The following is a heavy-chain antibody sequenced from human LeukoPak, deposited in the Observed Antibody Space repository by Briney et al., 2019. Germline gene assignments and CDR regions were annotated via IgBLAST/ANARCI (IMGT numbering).Heavy chain of an antibody. D-gene: IGHD5-12*01. J-gene: IGHJ4*02. Sequence: GGSLRLSCAASGFTFSSYGMNWVRQAPGKGLEWVSSISTSSSYIYYADSMKGRFTISRDNAKNSLYLQMNSLRAKDTAVYYCARVEGNIVTTTEGYFDYWGQGTLVTVSS. CDR3: ARVEGNIVTTTEGYFDY. V-gene: IGHV3-21*01. CDR1: GFTFSSYG. CDR2: ISTSSSYI.